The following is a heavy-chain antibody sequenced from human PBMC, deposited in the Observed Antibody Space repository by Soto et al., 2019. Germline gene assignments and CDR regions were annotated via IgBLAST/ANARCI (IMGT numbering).Heavy chain of an antibody. CDR1: GGSFSGYY. D-gene: IGHD4-4*01. J-gene: IGHJ6*02. CDR3: ARGASLRYSKHYYYYGMDV. Sequence: SETLSLTCAVYGGSFSGYYWSWIRQPPGKGLEWIGEINHSGSTNYNPSLKSRVTISVDTSKNQFSLKLSSVTAADTAVYYCARGASLRYSKHYYYYGMDVWGQGTTVTVSS. V-gene: IGHV4-34*01. CDR2: INHSGST.